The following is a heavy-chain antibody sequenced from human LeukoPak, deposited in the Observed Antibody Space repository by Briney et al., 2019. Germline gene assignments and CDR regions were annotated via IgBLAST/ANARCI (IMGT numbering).Heavy chain of an antibody. CDR2: IWYDGSNK. CDR3: ARPYYDSSGYYYWGNAFDI. V-gene: IGHV3-33*01. J-gene: IGHJ3*02. D-gene: IGHD3-22*01. Sequence: GGSLRLSCAASGFTFSNYGMHWVRRATGEGLEWVAVIWYDGSNKYYADSVKGLFTISRDNSKNTLYLQMNSLRAEDTAVYYCARPYYDSSGYYYWGNAFDIWGQGTMVTVSS. CDR1: GFTFSNYG.